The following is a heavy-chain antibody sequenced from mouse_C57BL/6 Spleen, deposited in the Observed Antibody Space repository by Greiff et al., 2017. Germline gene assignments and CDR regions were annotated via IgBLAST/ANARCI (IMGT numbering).Heavy chain of an antibody. CDR1: GFSLTSYG. CDR3: ARNAPNWEAWFAY. D-gene: IGHD4-1*01. V-gene: IGHV2-2*01. J-gene: IGHJ3*01. Sequence: QVKLMESGPGLVQPSQSLSITCTVSGFSLTSYGVHWVRQSPGKGLEWLGVIWGGGSTDYNAAFISRLSISKDNSKSQVFFKMNSLQADDTAIYYCARNAPNWEAWFAYWGQGTLVTVSA. CDR2: IWGGGST.